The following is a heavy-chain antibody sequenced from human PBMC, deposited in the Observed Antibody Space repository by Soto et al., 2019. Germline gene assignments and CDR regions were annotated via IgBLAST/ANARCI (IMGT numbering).Heavy chain of an antibody. V-gene: IGHV3-48*03. Sequence: GGSLRLPCAASGFTFSSYEMNWVRQAPGKGLEWVSYISDGGSTIYYADSVKGRFTITRDNAKNSLYLEMNSLGAEDTAVYYCATFPRSSKRGYWGQGTLVTVSS. J-gene: IGHJ4*02. D-gene: IGHD4-4*01. CDR2: ISDGGSTI. CDR3: ATFPRSSKRGY. CDR1: GFTFSSYE.